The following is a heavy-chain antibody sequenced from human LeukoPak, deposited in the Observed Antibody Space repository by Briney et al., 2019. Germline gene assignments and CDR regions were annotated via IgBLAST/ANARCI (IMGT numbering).Heavy chain of an antibody. CDR3: AREAIAAGDAFDI. V-gene: IGHV3-48*01. J-gene: IGHJ3*02. Sequence: GGSLRLSCVASGFIVNDHAMHWVRQTPGKGLEWVSYISSSSSTIYYADSVKGRFTISRDNAKNSLYLQMNSLRAEDTAVYYCAREAIAAGDAFDIWGQGTMVTVSS. CDR2: ISSSSSTI. CDR1: GFIVNDHA. D-gene: IGHD6-25*01.